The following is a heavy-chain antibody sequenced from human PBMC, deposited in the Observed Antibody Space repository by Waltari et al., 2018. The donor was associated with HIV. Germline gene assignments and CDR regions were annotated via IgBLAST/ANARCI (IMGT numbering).Heavy chain of an antibody. Sequence: EVQLVESGGGLIQPGGSLRLSCAASGFTVSSNYMSWVRQAPGKGLDWVSVIYSGGSAFSADSVKGRFTISSDNSKNTLYLQMNSLRAEDTAVYYCARGTSYYGSYYFDYWGQGTLVTVSS. V-gene: IGHV3-53*01. CDR3: ARGTSYYGSYYFDY. D-gene: IGHD3-10*01. J-gene: IGHJ4*02. CDR2: IYSGGSA. CDR1: GFTVSSNY.